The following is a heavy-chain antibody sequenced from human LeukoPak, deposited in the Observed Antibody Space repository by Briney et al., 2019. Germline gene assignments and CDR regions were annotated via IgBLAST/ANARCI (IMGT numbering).Heavy chain of an antibody. CDR1: GDSINPSY. CDR3: ARGRSSLGY. V-gene: IGHV4-59*01. J-gene: IGHJ4*02. Sequence: PSETLSLTCTVSGDSINPSYWSWIRQAPGKGLESIGYIFYTGSTDYNPSLKSRVTISLDTSKNQFFLKLSFVTAADTAVYYCARGRSSLGYWGQGTLVTVSS. CDR2: IFYTGST. D-gene: IGHD6-13*01.